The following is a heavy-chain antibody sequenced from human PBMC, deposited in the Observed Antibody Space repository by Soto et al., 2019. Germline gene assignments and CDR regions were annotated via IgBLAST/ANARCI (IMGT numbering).Heavy chain of an antibody. CDR1: GGSISSGGYY. J-gene: IGHJ4*02. CDR3: ARGVTMVRGVIHTPYFDY. D-gene: IGHD3-10*01. CDR2: IYYSGST. Sequence: QVQLQESGPGLVKPSQTLSLTCTVSGGSISSGGYYWSWIRQHPGKGLEWIGYIYYSGSTYYNPSLKVRVTISVDTSKNPFSLKLSSVTAADTAVYYCARGVTMVRGVIHTPYFDYWGQGTLVTVSS. V-gene: IGHV4-31*03.